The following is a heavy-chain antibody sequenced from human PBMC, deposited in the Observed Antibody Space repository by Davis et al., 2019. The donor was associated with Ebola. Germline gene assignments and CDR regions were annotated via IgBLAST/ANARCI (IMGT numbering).Heavy chain of an antibody. CDR2: IKQDGSEK. D-gene: IGHD5-18*01. Sequence: GESLKISCAASGFTVNNAWMRWVRQAPGKGLEWVANIKQDGSEKYYVDSVKGRFTISRDNAKNSLYLQMNSLRAEDTAVYYCARDLGQLWSLISQVGGRGTLVTVSS. J-gene: IGHJ4*02. CDR3: ARDLGQLWSLISQV. V-gene: IGHV3-7*01. CDR1: GFTVNNAW.